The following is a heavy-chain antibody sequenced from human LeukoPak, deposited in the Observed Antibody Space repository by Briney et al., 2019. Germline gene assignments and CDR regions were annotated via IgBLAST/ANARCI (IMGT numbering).Heavy chain of an antibody. CDR1: GLTFSNYW. D-gene: IGHD6-13*01. J-gene: IGHJ4*02. CDR2: IKEDGSEK. Sequence: GGSLRLTCAASGLTFSNYWMTRVRQAPGKGLEWVADIKEDGSEKYYVDSVKGRFTISRDNAKNSLFLQMDSLRSEDTAVYYCVKNSGWYRLDCWGQGTLVTVSS. V-gene: IGHV3-7*03. CDR3: VKNSGWYRLDC.